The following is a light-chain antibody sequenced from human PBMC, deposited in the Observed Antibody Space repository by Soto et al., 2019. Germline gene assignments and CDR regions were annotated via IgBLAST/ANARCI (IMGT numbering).Light chain of an antibody. CDR2: KAS. Sequence: DIQMTQSPSTVSASVGDRVTITCRASQSISTWLAWYQQKPGKAPKFLMFKASSLESGVPSRFSGSGSGTEFTLTIGSLQPDEFAPYYCKQYNSYALTFGQENKV. CDR1: QSISTW. J-gene: IGKJ1*01. V-gene: IGKV1-5*03. CDR3: KQYNSYALT.